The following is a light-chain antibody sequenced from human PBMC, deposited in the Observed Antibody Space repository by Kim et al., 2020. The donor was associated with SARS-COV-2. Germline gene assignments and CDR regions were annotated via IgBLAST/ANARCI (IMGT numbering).Light chain of an antibody. CDR3: NYRDSSGNHLLYV. V-gene: IGLV3-19*01. Sequence: GQAGRVSCQGDRLRSDYAGWYQQKQAPATVLVIYGKNDRPSGNPDRLAGSSSGNTASLTITGAQAEDEADYYCNYRDSSGNHLLYVFGTGTKVTVL. CDR1: RLRSDY. J-gene: IGLJ1*01. CDR2: GKN.